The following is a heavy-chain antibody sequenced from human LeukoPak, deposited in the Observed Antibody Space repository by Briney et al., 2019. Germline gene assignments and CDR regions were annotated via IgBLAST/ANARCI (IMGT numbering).Heavy chain of an antibody. CDR1: GFTFSNHW. D-gene: IGHD5-18*01. J-gene: IGHJ4*02. CDR3: ARGGSDTAMAHDY. CDR2: INRDGSRT. Sequence: GGSLRLSCAASGFTFSNHWMHWVRQAPGKGLMWVSRINRDGSRTDYADSVKGRFTISRDDAKNTLYLQVNSLRAEDTAVYFCARGGSDTAMAHDYWGQGTLVTVSS. V-gene: IGHV3-74*01.